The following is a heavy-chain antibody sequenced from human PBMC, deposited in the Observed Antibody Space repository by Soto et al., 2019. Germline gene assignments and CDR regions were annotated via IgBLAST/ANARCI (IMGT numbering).Heavy chain of an antibody. CDR3: AKGVPGIAVAGTGDFQH. J-gene: IGHJ1*01. CDR2: ISGSGDST. D-gene: IGHD6-19*01. V-gene: IGHV3-23*01. CDR1: GFTFSSYA. Sequence: EVQLLESGGGLVQPGGSLRLSCAASGFTFSSYAMSWVRQAPGKGLEWVSGISGSGDSTYYADSVKGRFTISRDNSKNNLYLQSNSLSAEDTAVYSCAKGVPGIAVAGTGDFQHWGQGTLVTVSS.